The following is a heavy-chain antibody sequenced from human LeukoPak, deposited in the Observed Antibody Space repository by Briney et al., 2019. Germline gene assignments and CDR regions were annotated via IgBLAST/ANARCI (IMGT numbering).Heavy chain of an antibody. CDR3: ATVAPDGGDYFDY. CDR2: FDPEDGET. J-gene: IGHJ4*02. V-gene: IGHV1-24*01. Sequence: GASVKVSCKASGYTFTGYYMHWVRQAPGKGLEWMGGFDPEDGETIYAQKFQGRVTMTEDTSTDTAYMELSSLRSEDTAVYYCATVAPDGGDYFDYWGQGTLVTVSS. D-gene: IGHD1-14*01. CDR1: GYTFTGYY.